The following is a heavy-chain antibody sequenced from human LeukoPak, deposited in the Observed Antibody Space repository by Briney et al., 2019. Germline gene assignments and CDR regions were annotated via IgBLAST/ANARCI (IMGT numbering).Heavy chain of an antibody. J-gene: IGHJ3*02. CDR1: GGSFSGFY. CDR3: AREDGYNNTAQADGAFDI. V-gene: IGHV4-34*01. CDR2: INHSGST. Sequence: SGTLSLTCAVFGGSFSGFYWSWIRQSPGKGLEWIGEINHSGSTNYNPSLKSRVTISVDTSKNQFSLKLSSVTAADTAVYYCAREDGYNNTAQADGAFDIWGQGTMVTVSS. D-gene: IGHD5-24*01.